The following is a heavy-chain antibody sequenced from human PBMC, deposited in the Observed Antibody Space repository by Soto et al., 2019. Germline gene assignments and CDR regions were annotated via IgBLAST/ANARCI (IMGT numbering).Heavy chain of an antibody. CDR2: VSGTGDSP. Sequence: PGGSLRLSCAASGFTFSSHAMSWVRQSPGMGLQWVSTVSGTGDSPYYADSVKGRFTISRDNSRNTLFLQMNSLGVDDTALYYCAKVPLPTSSYIYFESWGQGTPVTVSS. D-gene: IGHD2-2*02. CDR3: AKVPLPTSSYIYFES. CDR1: GFTFSSHA. J-gene: IGHJ4*02. V-gene: IGHV3-23*01.